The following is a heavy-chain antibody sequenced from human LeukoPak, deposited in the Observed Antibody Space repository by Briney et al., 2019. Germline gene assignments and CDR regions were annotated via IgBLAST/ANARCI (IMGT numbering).Heavy chain of an antibody. D-gene: IGHD2-21*02. CDR2: IYTSGST. J-gene: IGHJ5*02. V-gene: IGHV4-61*02. Sequence: SETLSLTCTVSGGSISSGSYYWSWIRQPAGKGLEWIGRIYTSGSTNYNPSLKSRVTISVDTSKNQFSLKLSSATAADTAVYYCARGGRPLLGNWFDPWGRGTLVTVSS. CDR1: GGSISSGSYY. CDR3: ARGGRPLLGNWFDP.